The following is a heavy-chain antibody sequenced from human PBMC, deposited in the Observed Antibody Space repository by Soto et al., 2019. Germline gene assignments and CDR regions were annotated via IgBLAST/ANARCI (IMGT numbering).Heavy chain of an antibody. CDR3: ARDGSGPDY. V-gene: IGHV1-2*04. Sequence: QVQLVQSGAEVKKPGASVKVSCKASGYTFTGYYIHWVRQAPGQGLEWMGWINPNSGGTNYAQKFQGWVTMTRDTSISTAYMEWGRLKSDEAAVYYCARDGSGPDYWGQGTLVAVSS. CDR2: INPNSGGT. D-gene: IGHD2-15*01. J-gene: IGHJ4*02. CDR1: GYTFTGYY.